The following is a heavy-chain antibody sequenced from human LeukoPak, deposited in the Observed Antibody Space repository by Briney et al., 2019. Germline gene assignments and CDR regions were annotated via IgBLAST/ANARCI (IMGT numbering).Heavy chain of an antibody. Sequence: PSETLSLTCAVYGGSFSGYYWSWIRQPPGKGLEWIGEINHSGSTNYNPSLKSRVTISVDTSKNQFSLKLSSVTTADTAVYYCARGLRAVAGHYNWFDPWGQGTLVTVSS. CDR3: ARGLRAVAGHYNWFDP. D-gene: IGHD6-19*01. CDR1: GGSFSGYY. CDR2: INHSGST. J-gene: IGHJ5*02. V-gene: IGHV4-34*01.